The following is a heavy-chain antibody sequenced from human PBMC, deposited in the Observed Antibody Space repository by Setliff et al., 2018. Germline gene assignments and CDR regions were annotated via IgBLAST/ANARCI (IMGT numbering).Heavy chain of an antibody. CDR2: IQNGGNT. CDR3: AREYYYARSRNFDY. D-gene: IGHD3-22*01. Sequence: PSETLSLTCTVSGDSISRYYWSWIRQPPGKGLEWIGYIQNGGNTKYNPSLGSRITMSVDTSKNQFSLRLTSVTAADTAVYYCAREYYYARSRNFDYWGQGTLVTVSS. V-gene: IGHV4-59*01. CDR1: GDSISRYY. J-gene: IGHJ4*02.